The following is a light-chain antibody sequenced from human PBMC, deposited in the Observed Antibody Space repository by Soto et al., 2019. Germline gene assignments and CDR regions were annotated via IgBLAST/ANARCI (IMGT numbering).Light chain of an antibody. CDR1: QAITND. Sequence: DIQMTQSPSSLSASVGDRVTITCRASQAITNDLGWYQQKAGKAPKRLIYGGSSLQSGVPSRFSGSGSGTEFTLTISRLQPEDFATYFCLQHNSYPLTFGGGTKVEIK. J-gene: IGKJ4*01. V-gene: IGKV1-17*01. CDR3: LQHNSYPLT. CDR2: GGS.